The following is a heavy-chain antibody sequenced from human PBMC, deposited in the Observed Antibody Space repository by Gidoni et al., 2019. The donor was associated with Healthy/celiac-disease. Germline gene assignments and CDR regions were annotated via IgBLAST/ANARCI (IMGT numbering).Heavy chain of an antibody. CDR1: GGSISSYY. V-gene: IGHV4-4*07. CDR2: IYTSGST. J-gene: IGHJ6*02. CDR3: ARDQGKGLSGSYYYYGMDV. D-gene: IGHD1-26*01. Sequence: QVQLQESGPGLVKPSETLSLTCTVSGGSISSYYWSWIRQPAGKGLEWIGRIYTSGSTNYNPSLKSRVTMSVDTSKNQFSLKLSSVTAADTAVYYCARDQGKGLSGSYYYYGMDVWGQGTTVTVSS.